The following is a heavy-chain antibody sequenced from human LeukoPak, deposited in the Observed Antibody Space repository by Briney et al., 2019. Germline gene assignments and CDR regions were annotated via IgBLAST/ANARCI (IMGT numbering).Heavy chain of an antibody. CDR2: IYYSGST. V-gene: IGHV4-61*01. D-gene: IGHD3-9*01. CDR3: ARGTYYDILTGYFFDY. CDR1: GGSFSSGSYY. J-gene: IGHJ4*02. Sequence: PSETLSLTCTVSGGSFSSGSYYWSWIRQPPGQGLEWIGYIYYSGSTNYNPSLKSRVTISVDTSKNQFSLKLSSVTAADTAVYYCARGTYYDILTGYFFDYWGQGTLVTVSS.